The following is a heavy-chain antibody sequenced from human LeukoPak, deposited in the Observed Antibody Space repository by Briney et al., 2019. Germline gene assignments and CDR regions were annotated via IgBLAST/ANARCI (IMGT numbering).Heavy chain of an antibody. J-gene: IGHJ4*02. CDR3: AETGLLWFGEPPPRY. D-gene: IGHD3-10*01. V-gene: IGHV3-48*01. CDR2: ISSSSSTI. CDR1: GFTFSSYS. Sequence: GGSLRLSCAASGFTFSSYSMNWVRQAPGKGLEWVSYISSSSSTIYYADSVKGRFTISRDNSKNTLYLQMNSLRAEDAAVYYCAETGLLWFGEPPPRYWGQGTLVTVSS.